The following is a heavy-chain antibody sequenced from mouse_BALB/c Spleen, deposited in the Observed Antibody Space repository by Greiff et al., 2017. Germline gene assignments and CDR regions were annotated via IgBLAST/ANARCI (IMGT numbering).Heavy chain of an antibody. CDR1: GFTFSSFG. CDR2: ISSGSSTI. Sequence: DVQLVESGGGLVQPGGSRKLSCAASGFTFSSFGMHWVRQAPEKGLEWVAYISSGSSTIYYADTVKGRFTISRDNPKNTLFLQMTSLRSEDTAMYYCARSVGAYYRYDGPWFAYWGQGTLVTVSA. D-gene: IGHD2-14*01. V-gene: IGHV5-17*02. CDR3: ARSVGAYYRYDGPWFAY. J-gene: IGHJ3*01.